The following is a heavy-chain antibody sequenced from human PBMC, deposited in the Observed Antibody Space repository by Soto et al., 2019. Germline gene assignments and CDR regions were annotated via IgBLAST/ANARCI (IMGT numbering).Heavy chain of an antibody. J-gene: IGHJ3*01. Sequence: QVLLQESGPGLVKPSETLSLTCTVSGGSISIYYWSWIRQPPGKGLEWIGYIYYSGSSNYNPSLKRRVTISLDTSKNQFSLKLRSVTAADTAVYYCARPYSETYWAAFDVWGQGTMVTVSS. D-gene: IGHD1-26*01. CDR3: ARPYSETYWAAFDV. V-gene: IGHV4-59*01. CDR1: GGSISIYY. CDR2: IYYSGSS.